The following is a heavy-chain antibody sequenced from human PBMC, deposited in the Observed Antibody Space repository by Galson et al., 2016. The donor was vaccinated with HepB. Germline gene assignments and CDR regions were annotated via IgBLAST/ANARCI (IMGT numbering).Heavy chain of an antibody. J-gene: IGHJ5*02. Sequence: SLRLSCAASGFTFGNYAMSWVRQGPGKGLEWVSAISGSGASTDYADPVKGRFTISKDNSKNTLYLQMNSLRAEDTAVYYCAKSGGNCTISRCWFGWFDPWGQGTLVTVSS. CDR2: ISGSGAST. CDR1: GFTFGNYA. V-gene: IGHV3-23*01. D-gene: IGHD2-2*01. CDR3: AKSGGNCTISRCWFGWFDP.